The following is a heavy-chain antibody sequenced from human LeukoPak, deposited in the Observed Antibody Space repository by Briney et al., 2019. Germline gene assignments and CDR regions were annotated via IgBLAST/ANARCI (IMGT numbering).Heavy chain of an antibody. D-gene: IGHD6-13*01. CDR1: GFTFSIYT. Sequence: PGGSLRLSCAASGFTFSIYTMHWVRQAPGKGLEWVAVISYDGGSKYYADSLKGRFTISRDDSKTTLYLQMNSLSAEDTAVYYCARGPGQQLVDYWGQGTLVTVSS. J-gene: IGHJ4*02. CDR2: ISYDGGSK. V-gene: IGHV3-30-3*01. CDR3: ARGPGQQLVDY.